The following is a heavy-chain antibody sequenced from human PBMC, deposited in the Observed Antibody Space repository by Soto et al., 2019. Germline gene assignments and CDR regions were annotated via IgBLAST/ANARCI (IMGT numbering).Heavy chain of an antibody. CDR1: GFTATNNF. CDR2: IYDTGST. J-gene: IGHJ6*02. D-gene: IGHD2-8*01. V-gene: IGHV3-66*01. Sequence: GGSLRLSCAASGFTATNNFMSWVRQAPGKGLEWVSVIYDTGSTYYAESVKGRFSISRDHSKNTLYLQMNSLRAEDTAVYYCERDMLQSYYYGMDVWGQGTTVTVSS. CDR3: ERDMLQSYYYGMDV.